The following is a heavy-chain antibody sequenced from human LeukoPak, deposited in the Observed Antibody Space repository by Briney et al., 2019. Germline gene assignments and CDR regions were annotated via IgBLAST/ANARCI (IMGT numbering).Heavy chain of an antibody. D-gene: IGHD6-13*01. CDR2: IKQDGSEK. Sequence: GGSLRLSCAASGFTFSSYWMSWVRQAPGRGLEWVANIKQDGSEKYYVDSVKGRFTISGDNAKNSLYLQMNSLGAEDTAVYYCARDGSSSWFPFDYWGQGTLVTVSS. CDR1: GFTFSSYW. CDR3: ARDGSSSWFPFDY. V-gene: IGHV3-7*01. J-gene: IGHJ4*02.